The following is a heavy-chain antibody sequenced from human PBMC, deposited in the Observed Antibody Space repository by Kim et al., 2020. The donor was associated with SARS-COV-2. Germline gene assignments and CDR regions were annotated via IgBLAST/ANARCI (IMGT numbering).Heavy chain of an antibody. CDR3: AKDHESSGWPTFDY. Sequence: GGSLRLTCEGSGFTFSRYAISWVRQAPGRGPEWVASVNNGGNPYYADSVKGRFTVSRDNAKNTLYLQMGRVRAEDTALYYCAKDHESSGWPTFDYWG. V-gene: IGHV3-23*01. J-gene: IGHJ4*01. CDR1: GFTFSRYA. D-gene: IGHD3-22*01. CDR2: VNNGGNP.